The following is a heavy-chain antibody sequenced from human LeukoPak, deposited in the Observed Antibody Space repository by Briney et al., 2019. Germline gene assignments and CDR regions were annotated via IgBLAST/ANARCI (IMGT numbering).Heavy chain of an antibody. J-gene: IGHJ4*02. CDR2: VSAYNGNT. Sequence: ASVKVSCKASGYTFTSYGISWVRQAPGQGLEWMGWVSAYNGNTNYAQKLQGRVTMTTDTSTSTAYMELRSLRADDTAVYYCASHSHSSCDYWGQGTLVTVSS. CDR3: ASHSHSSCDY. D-gene: IGHD6-6*01. CDR1: GYTFTSYG. V-gene: IGHV1-18*01.